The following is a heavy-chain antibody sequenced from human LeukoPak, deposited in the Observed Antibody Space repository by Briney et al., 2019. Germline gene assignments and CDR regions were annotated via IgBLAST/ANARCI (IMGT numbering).Heavy chain of an antibody. CDR2: ISGSGGST. V-gene: IGHV3-23*01. Sequence: GGSLRLSCAASGFTFSSYAMSWVRQAPGKGLEWVSAISGSGGSTYYADSVKGRFTISRDNSKNTLYLQMNSLRAEDTAVYCCAKARLHDYYDSSGYYPDFDYWGQGTLVTVSS. D-gene: IGHD3-22*01. CDR1: GFTFSSYA. CDR3: AKARLHDYYDSSGYYPDFDY. J-gene: IGHJ4*02.